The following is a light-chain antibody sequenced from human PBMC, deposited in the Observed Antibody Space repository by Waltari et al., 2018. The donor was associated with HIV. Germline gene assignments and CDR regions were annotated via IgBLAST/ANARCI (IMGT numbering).Light chain of an antibody. Sequence: DIQMHQSPSSRSASVGDRVTITCRASQGISNYLAWYQQKAGKVPKVLIYGASSLQSGVPSRFTGSGSGTEFTLTISSLQPEDVATYYCQSYKSAPFTFGGGTRVEIK. CDR1: QGISNY. V-gene: IGKV1-27*01. CDR2: GAS. CDR3: QSYKSAPFT. J-gene: IGKJ4*01.